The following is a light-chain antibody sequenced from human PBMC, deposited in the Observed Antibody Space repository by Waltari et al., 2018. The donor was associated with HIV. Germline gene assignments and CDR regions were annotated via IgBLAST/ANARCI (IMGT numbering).Light chain of an antibody. CDR1: ENIGDS. Sequence: DLQMTQTPSSLSASVGDTVPISCRASENIGDSLHWYQQISGKAPNLLIYSASSRQGGVPSRFSGRGSGTHFTLTIASLQSDNFATYYCQQTYTAPHTFGQGTQMDLK. J-gene: IGKJ2*01. CDR3: QQTYTAPHT. CDR2: SAS. V-gene: IGKV1-39*01.